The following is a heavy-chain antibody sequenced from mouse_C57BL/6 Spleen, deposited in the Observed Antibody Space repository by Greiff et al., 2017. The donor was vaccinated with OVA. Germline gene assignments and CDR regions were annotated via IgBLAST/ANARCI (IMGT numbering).Heavy chain of an antibody. CDR2: IWSGGST. D-gene: IGHD2-5*01. J-gene: IGHJ2*01. V-gene: IGHV2-2*01. Sequence: VQGVESGPGLVQPSQSLSITCTVSGFSLTSYGVHWVRQSPGKGLEWLGVIWSGGSTDYNAAFISRLSISKDNSKSQVFFKMNSLQADDTAIYYCARSYSNYPFDYWGQGTTLTVSS. CDR1: GFSLTSYG. CDR3: ARSYSNYPFDY.